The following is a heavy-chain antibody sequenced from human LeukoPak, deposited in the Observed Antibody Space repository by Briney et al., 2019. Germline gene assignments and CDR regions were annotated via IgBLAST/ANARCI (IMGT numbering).Heavy chain of an antibody. J-gene: IGHJ6*03. V-gene: IGHV3-53*01. CDR1: GFTVSSNY. CDR3: ARDRVVATIQSYYYYMDV. Sequence: GSLRLSCAASGFTVSSNYMSWVRQAPGKGLEWVSVIYSGGSTYYADSVKGRFTISRDNSKNTLYLQMNSLRAEDTAVYYCARDRVVATIQSYYYYMDVWGKGTTVTISS. D-gene: IGHD5-12*01. CDR2: IYSGGST.